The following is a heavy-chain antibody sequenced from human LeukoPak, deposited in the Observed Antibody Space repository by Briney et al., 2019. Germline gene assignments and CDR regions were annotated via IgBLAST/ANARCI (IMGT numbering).Heavy chain of an antibody. CDR2: IYTSGST. J-gene: IGHJ4*02. CDR1: GGSISSYY. V-gene: IGHV4-4*09. CDR3: ARQAPYDSSLDY. D-gene: IGHD3-22*01. Sequence: SETLSLTCTVSGGSISSYYWSWIRQPPGKGLEWIGYIYTSGSTNYNPSLKSRVAISVDTSKNQFSLKLSSVTAADTAVYYCARQAPYDSSLDYWGQGTLVTVSS.